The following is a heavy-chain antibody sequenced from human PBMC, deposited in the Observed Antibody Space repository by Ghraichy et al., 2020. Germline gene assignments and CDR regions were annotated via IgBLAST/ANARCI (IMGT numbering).Heavy chain of an antibody. CDR1: GFTFSKFW. Sequence: GGSLRLSCAASGFTFSKFWMIWARQPPGKGLECVANIDQDGSETNYVDSVKGRFTISRDNAKNSLYLQINSLRVEDTAVYYCATYRRATWTFFDYWCQGTLAIVSS. CDR3: ATYRRATWTFFDY. D-gene: IGHD1-1*01. V-gene: IGHV3-7*01. J-gene: IGHJ4*02. CDR2: IDQDGSET.